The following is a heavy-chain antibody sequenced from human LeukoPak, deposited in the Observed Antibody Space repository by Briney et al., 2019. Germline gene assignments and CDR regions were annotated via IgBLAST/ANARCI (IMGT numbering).Heavy chain of an antibody. Sequence: SQTLSLTRTVSGGSISSGSYYWSWIRQPAGKGLEWIGRIYTSGSTNYNPSLKSRVTISVDTSKNQFSLKLSSVTAADTAVYYCARENYGDLLYWYFDLWGRGTLVTVSS. J-gene: IGHJ2*01. CDR2: IYTSGST. V-gene: IGHV4-61*02. D-gene: IGHD4-17*01. CDR1: GGSISSGSYY. CDR3: ARENYGDLLYWYFDL.